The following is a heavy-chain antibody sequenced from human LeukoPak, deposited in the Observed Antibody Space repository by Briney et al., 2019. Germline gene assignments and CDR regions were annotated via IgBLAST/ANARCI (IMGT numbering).Heavy chain of an antibody. CDR2: INSDGSST. Sequence: AGGSLRLSYAASGFTFSSYWMHWVRQPPGKGLVWVSRINSDGSSTTYADSVKGRFTISRDNAKNTLYLQMNSLRAEDTAVYYCARENSGYDPAYYYYGMDVWGQGTTVTVSS. J-gene: IGHJ6*02. CDR1: GFTFSSYW. CDR3: ARENSGYDPAYYYYGMDV. D-gene: IGHD5-12*01. V-gene: IGHV3-74*01.